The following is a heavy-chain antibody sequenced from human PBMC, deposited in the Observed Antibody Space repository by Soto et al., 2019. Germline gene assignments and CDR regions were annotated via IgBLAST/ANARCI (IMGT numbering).Heavy chain of an antibody. CDR2: INPNSGGT. V-gene: IGHV1-2*02. D-gene: IGHD5-12*01. CDR3: TSGGYSGYDPFDY. J-gene: IGHJ4*02. CDR1: GYTFTDYY. Sequence: VASVKVSCKASGYTFTDYYMHWVRQAPGQGLEWMGWINPNSGGTNYAQNLQGRVTMTRDTSISTAYMELSRLRSDDTAVYYCTSGGYSGYDPFDYWGQGTLVTVSS.